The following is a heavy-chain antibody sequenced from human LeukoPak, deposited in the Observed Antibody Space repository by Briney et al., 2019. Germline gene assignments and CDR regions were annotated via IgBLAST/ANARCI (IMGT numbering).Heavy chain of an antibody. CDR3: AKDNRRHYTSGPNPDSLH. J-gene: IGHJ4*02. V-gene: IGHV3-23*01. CDR1: GFTFSNYA. Sequence: GGSLRLSCAASGFTFSNYAMNWVRQAPGKGLEWVSSLSDSGGTTYYADSVKGRFTISRDNSKNTLYLRMNSLRVEDTAFYYCAKDNRRHYTSGPNPDSLHWGQGALVTVSS. D-gene: IGHD6-19*01. CDR2: LSDSGGTT.